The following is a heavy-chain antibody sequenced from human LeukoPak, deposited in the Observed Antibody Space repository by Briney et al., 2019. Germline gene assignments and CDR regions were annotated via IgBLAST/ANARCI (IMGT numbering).Heavy chain of an antibody. V-gene: IGHV3-33*01. Sequence: GGSLRLSCAASGFTFKIYGFHWVREARGEGREGVADIWSDASKRLYADSVKGRFTISRDDSKSTLYLEMNSLRVEDTAVYYCARSRGGTSSGMGDQFDLWGQGTVVTVSS. CDR1: GFTFKIYG. J-gene: IGHJ5*02. CDR3: ARSRGGTSSGMGDQFDL. CDR2: IWSDASKR. D-gene: IGHD1-26*01.